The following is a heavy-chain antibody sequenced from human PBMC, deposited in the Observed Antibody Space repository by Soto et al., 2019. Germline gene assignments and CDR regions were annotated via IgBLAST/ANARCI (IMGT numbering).Heavy chain of an antibody. D-gene: IGHD5-12*01. J-gene: IGHJ1*01. CDR3: AKEDIVATILIGESYFQH. V-gene: IGHV3-23*01. Sequence: PGGSLRLSCAASGFTFSSYAMSWVRQAPGKGLEWVSAISGSGGSTYYADSVKGRFTISRDNSKNTLYLQMNSLRAEDTAVYYCAKEDIVATILIGESYFQHWGQGTLVTVSS. CDR2: ISGSGGST. CDR1: GFTFSSYA.